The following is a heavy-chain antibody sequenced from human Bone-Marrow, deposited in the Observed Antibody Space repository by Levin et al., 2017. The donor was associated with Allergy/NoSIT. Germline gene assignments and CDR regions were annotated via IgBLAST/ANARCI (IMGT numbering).Heavy chain of an antibody. D-gene: IGHD3-16*01. CDR2: IATYNDNS. V-gene: IGHV1-18*01. CDR3: ARDRDTGFIPFWGH. J-gene: IGHJ4*02. CDR1: GYTFTSYG. Sequence: ASVKVSCKASGYTFTSYGITWVRQAPGQGLEWMGWIATYNDNSNYAQHLQGRVTMTTDTSTNTAYLEIRSLRSDVTACYYCARDRDTGFIPFWGHWGQGTLVTVSS.